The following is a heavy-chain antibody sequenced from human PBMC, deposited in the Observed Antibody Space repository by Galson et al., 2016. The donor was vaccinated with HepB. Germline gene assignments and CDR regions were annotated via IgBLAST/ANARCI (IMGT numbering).Heavy chain of an antibody. CDR1: GFTFSSFW. Sequence: SLRLSCAASGFTFSSFWMSWVRQAPGKGLEWVANIHQDGSDKYYVDYVKGRFTISRDNAKKSLYLQMNSLRAEDTAVYYCVAQLGIDLEWVFGQPQYFQHWGQGTLVTVSS. V-gene: IGHV3-7*01. CDR3: VAQLGIDLEWVFGQPQYFQH. D-gene: IGHD3-3*01. J-gene: IGHJ1*01. CDR2: IHQDGSDK.